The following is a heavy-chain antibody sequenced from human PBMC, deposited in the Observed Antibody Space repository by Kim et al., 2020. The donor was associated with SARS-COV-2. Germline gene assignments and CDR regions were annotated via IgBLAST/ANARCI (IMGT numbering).Heavy chain of an antibody. J-gene: IGHJ6*02. CDR2: IGTAGDT. CDR3: ARASGSSRCRQYSGMDV. CDR1: GFTFNSYD. V-gene: IGHV3-13*04. D-gene: IGHD1-26*01. Sequence: GGSLRLSCAASGFTFNSYDMHWVRQATGKGLEWVSVIGTAGDTYYPGSVRGRFIISRENAKNSLYLQMNNLRAGDTAVYYCARASGSSRCRQYSGMDVWGQGTTVTVSS.